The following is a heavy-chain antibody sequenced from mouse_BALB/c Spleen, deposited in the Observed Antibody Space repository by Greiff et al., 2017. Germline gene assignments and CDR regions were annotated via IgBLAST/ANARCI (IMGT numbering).Heavy chain of an antibody. Sequence: EVMLVESGPGLVKPSQSLSLTCTVTGYSITSDYAWNWIRQFPGNKLEWMGYISYSGSTSYNPSLKSRISITRDTSKNQFFLQLNSVTTEDTATYYCARSGLLRVVWFAYWGQGTLVTVSA. J-gene: IGHJ3*01. CDR2: ISYSGST. D-gene: IGHD2-3*01. V-gene: IGHV3-2*02. CDR1: GYSITSDYA. CDR3: ARSGLLRVVWFAY.